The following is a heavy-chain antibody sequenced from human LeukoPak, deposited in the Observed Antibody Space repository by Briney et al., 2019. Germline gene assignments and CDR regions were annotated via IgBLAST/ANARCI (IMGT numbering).Heavy chain of an antibody. Sequence: SQTLSLTCTVSGGSISSSSYYWGWIRQPPGKGLEWIGSIYYSGSTYYNPSLKSRVTISVDTSKNQFSLKLSSVTAADTAVYYCARPSFTDTDYVWGSYRSYYFDYWGQGTLVTVSS. CDR3: ARPSFTDTDYVWGSYRSYYFDY. CDR2: IYYSGST. CDR1: GGSISSSSYY. V-gene: IGHV4-39*01. D-gene: IGHD3-16*02. J-gene: IGHJ4*02.